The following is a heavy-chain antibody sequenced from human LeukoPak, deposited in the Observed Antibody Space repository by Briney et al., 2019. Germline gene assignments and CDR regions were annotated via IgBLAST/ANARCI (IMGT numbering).Heavy chain of an antibody. CDR3: ARGIAVAGTGVGGYFDY. J-gene: IGHJ4*02. V-gene: IGHV4-34*01. CDR1: GGSFSGYY. D-gene: IGHD6-19*01. CDR2: INHSGST. Sequence: SETLSLTCAVYGGSFSGYYWSWIRQPPGKGLEWIGEINHSGSTNYNPSLKSRVTISVDTSKNQFSLKLSSVTAADTAVYYCARGIAVAGTGVGGYFDYWGQGTLVIVSS.